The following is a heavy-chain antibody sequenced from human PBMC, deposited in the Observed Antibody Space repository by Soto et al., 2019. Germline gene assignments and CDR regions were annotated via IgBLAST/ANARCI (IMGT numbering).Heavy chain of an antibody. V-gene: IGHV5-51*01. Sequence: GASLKISCKGSGYIFTNSWIGWVRQMPEKGLEWMGIIYPGDSDTKYSPSFQGQVTISADKSITTAILQWSILTASDTAMYYCASLQAAMPAAAGMDVWGQGTAVTVSS. J-gene: IGHJ6*02. CDR3: ASLQAAMPAAAGMDV. CDR1: GYIFTNSW. D-gene: IGHD2-2*01. CDR2: IYPGDSDT.